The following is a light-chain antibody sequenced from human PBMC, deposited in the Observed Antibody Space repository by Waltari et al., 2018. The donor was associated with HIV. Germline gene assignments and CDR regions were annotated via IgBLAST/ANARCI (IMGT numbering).Light chain of an antibody. CDR3: GVWDSTLKQWL. Sequence: QSVLTQPPSASGATGQTVTISCSGSTSNVWTPWVSWYQQLPGTAPKLLIYRNYQRPSGVPDRFSSSKSGASASLIISGLRSEDEADYFCGVWDSTLKQWLFGGRTKLTVL. CDR2: RNY. J-gene: IGLJ3*02. CDR1: TSNVWTPW. V-gene: IGLV1-47*01.